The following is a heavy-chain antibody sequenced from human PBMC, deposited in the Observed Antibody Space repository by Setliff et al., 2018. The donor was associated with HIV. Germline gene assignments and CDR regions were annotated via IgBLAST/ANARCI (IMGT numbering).Heavy chain of an antibody. CDR3: ARDQGTYCSGGSCYFHYYFDS. V-gene: IGHV1-46*01. CDR2: MNPSGGST. CDR1: GYIFSSYN. D-gene: IGHD2-15*01. Sequence: ASVKVSCKSSGYIFSSYNMHWVRQAPGQGLEWMGMMNPSGGSTSYAQKFQGRVSVTRDTSTSTVYLELSSLKSEDTALYYCARDQGTYCSGGSCYFHYYFDSWGQGTLVTVSS. J-gene: IGHJ4*02.